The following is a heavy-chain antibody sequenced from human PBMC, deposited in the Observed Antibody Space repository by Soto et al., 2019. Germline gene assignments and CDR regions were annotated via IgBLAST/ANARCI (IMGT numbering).Heavy chain of an antibody. CDR3: ARVVHYYDSSGYSPSDAFDI. CDR1: GYTFTSYG. CDR2: ISAYNGNT. D-gene: IGHD3-22*01. V-gene: IGHV1-18*01. J-gene: IGHJ3*02. Sequence: ASVKVSCKASGYTFTSYGISWVRQAPGQGLEWMGWISAYNGNTNYAQKLQGRVTMTTDTSTSTAYMELRSLRSDDTAVYYCARVVHYYDSSGYSPSDAFDIWGQGTMVTVSS.